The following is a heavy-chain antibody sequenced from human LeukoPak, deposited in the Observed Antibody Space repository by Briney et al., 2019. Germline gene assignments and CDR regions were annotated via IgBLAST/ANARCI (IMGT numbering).Heavy chain of an antibody. CDR3: ARESSGYYFDY. Sequence: GGSLRLSCVASGFTVSSNYMSWVRQAPGKGPECVSVIYPGGTTYYADSVKGRFTISRDDSKNTLYLQMHSLRAEDTAVYYCARESSGYYFDYWGQGSLVTVSS. D-gene: IGHD6-25*01. J-gene: IGHJ4*02. CDR2: IYPGGTT. CDR1: GFTVSSNY. V-gene: IGHV3-53*01.